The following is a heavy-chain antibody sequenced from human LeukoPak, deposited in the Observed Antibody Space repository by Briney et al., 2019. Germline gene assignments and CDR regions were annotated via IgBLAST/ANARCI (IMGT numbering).Heavy chain of an antibody. J-gene: IGHJ4*02. CDR2: ISSSSSYT. Sequence: GGSLRHSCAASGFTFSDYYMSWIRQAPGKGLEWVSYISSSSSYTNYADSVKGRFTISRDNAKNSLYLQMNSLRAEDTAVYYCATNLVGATKYYFDYWGQGTLVTVSS. CDR1: GFTFSDYY. V-gene: IGHV3-11*03. CDR3: ATNLVGATKYYFDY. D-gene: IGHD1-26*01.